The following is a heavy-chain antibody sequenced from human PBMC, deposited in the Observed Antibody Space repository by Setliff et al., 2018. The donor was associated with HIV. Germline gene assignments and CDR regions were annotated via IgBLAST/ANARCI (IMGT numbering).Heavy chain of an antibody. D-gene: IGHD3-3*01. V-gene: IGHV1-2*02. Sequence: ASVKVSCKASGYTFTGYYMHWVRQAPGQGLEWMGWINPHSGDTNYAQKFQDRVTMTRDTSVNIAYMQLSRLRSVDTAVYYCARAPTLFGVEYYYYFGMDVWGQGTTVTVSS. CDR2: INPHSGDT. J-gene: IGHJ6*02. CDR1: GYTFTGYY. CDR3: ARAPTLFGVEYYYYFGMDV.